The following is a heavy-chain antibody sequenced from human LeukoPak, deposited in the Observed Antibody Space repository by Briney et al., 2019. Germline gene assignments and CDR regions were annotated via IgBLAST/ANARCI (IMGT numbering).Heavy chain of an antibody. Sequence: SETLSLTCTVSGGSISSYYWSWIRQPAGKGLEWIGRIYTSGSTNYNPSLKSRVTMSVDTSKNQFSLKLSSVTAADTAVYYCARDRVTVTTYYDYYYYMDVWGKGTTVTISS. CDR2: IYTSGST. CDR1: GGSISSYY. V-gene: IGHV4-4*07. CDR3: ARDRVTVTTYYDYYYYMDV. J-gene: IGHJ6*03. D-gene: IGHD4-17*01.